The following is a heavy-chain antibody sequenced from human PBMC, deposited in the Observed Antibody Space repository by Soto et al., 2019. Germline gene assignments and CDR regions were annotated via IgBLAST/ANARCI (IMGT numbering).Heavy chain of an antibody. CDR1: GFTFSSFA. D-gene: IGHD3-9*01. V-gene: IGHV3-23*01. J-gene: IGHJ5*01. Sequence: EVQLLESEGGLVQPGGSLRLSCAASGFTFSSFAMNWFRQAPGKGLEWVSSINGSGDSTYYADSVKGRFTISRDNSENSLYLQMNGLRAEATAIYYCAKETRILTGYYGCFDSWGQGTLVTVSS. CDR2: INGSGDST. CDR3: AKETRILTGYYGCFDS.